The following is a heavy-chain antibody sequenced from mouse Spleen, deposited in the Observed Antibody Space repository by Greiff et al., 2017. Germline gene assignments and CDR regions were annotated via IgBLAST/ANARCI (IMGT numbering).Heavy chain of an antibody. J-gene: IGHJ3*01. CDR2: IWSGGST. CDR1: GFSLTSYG. D-gene: IGHD1-1*02. CDR3: ARPSPGAWFAY. Sequence: VKLEESGPGLVQPSQSLSITCTVSGFSLTSYGVHWVRQSPGKGLEWLGVIWSGGSTDYNAAFISRLSISKDNSKSQVFFKMNSLQADDTAIYYCARPSPGAWFAYWGQGTLVTVSA. V-gene: IGHV2-2*01.